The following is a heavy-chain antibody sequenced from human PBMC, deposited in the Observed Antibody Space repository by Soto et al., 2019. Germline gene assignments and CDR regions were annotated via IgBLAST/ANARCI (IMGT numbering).Heavy chain of an antibody. CDR2: VYYSGTT. D-gene: IGHD2-21*01. Sequence: SETLSLTCTVSNGSISTYYWSWVRQAPGKGLEWIGYVYYSGTTNYNPSLKSRVTISVDTSKNQFSLKLKSVTAADTAVYYGAKDYLWTGFDPWGQGILVTVSS. J-gene: IGHJ5*02. CDR3: AKDYLWTGFDP. V-gene: IGHV4-59*01. CDR1: NGSISTYY.